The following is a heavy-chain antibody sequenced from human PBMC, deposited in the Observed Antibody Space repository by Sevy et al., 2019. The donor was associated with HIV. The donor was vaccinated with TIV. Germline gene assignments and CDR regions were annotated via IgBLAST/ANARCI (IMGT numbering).Heavy chain of an antibody. CDR1: GFTFSIYA. CDR2: ISGSGAST. Sequence: GGSLRLSCAASGFTFSIYAMTWVRQAPGRGLEWVSVISGSGASTYYTDSVKGRFTISRDNSKNTLYLQMNSLRAEDTAIYYCAKDRNQWGSRCDYWGQGTLVTVSS. V-gene: IGHV3-23*01. D-gene: IGHD6-13*01. CDR3: AKDRNQWGSRCDY. J-gene: IGHJ4*02.